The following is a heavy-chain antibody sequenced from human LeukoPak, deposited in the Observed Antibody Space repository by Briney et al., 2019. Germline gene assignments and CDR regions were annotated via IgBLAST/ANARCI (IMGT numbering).Heavy chain of an antibody. D-gene: IGHD1-26*01. CDR1: GGSISVYH. Sequence: SETLSLTCTVSGGSISVYHWSWIRQPPGKGLEWIGYLYDTGSTNYNPSLKSRVTISVDMSKNQISLKLSSVTAADTAVYFCAKEGMGSEATTADGAFDIWGQGTTVTVSS. CDR2: LYDTGST. CDR3: AKEGMGSEATTADGAFDI. V-gene: IGHV4-59*12. J-gene: IGHJ3*02.